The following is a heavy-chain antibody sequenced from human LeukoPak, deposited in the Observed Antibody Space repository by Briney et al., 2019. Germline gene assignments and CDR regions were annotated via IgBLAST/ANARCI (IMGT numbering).Heavy chain of an antibody. CDR1: GFSVSSGGVG. CDR3: AHRRRGVASDI. Sequence: SGPTLVNPTQTLVLTCTFSGFSVSSGGVGVGWIRQPPGGALEWLGVIYENDEKLYSSSLQNRLSITKDTSKNQVVLTMANMDPVDTATYYCAHRRRGVASDIWGQGTMVTVSS. CDR2: IYENDEK. D-gene: IGHD2-15*01. J-gene: IGHJ3*02. V-gene: IGHV2-5*01.